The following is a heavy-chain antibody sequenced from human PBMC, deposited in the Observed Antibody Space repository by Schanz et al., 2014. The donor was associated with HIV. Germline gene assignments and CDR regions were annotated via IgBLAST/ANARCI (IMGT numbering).Heavy chain of an antibody. CDR2: IWYDGSNK. V-gene: IGHV3-33*01. D-gene: IGHD3-16*01. Sequence: QVQLVESGGGVVQPGRSLRLSCAASGFTFSYYGMHWVRQAPGKGLEWVAVIWYDGSNKYYADSVKGRFTISRDNSKNTLYLQMNSLRGEDTAVYYCARVANWDYYGMDVWGRGTTVTVSS. J-gene: IGHJ6*02. CDR3: ARVANWDYYGMDV. CDR1: GFTFSYYG.